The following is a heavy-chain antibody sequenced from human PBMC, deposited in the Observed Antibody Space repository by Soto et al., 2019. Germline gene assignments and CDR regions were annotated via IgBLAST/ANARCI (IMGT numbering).Heavy chain of an antibody. J-gene: IGHJ3*02. CDR1: GFTFSSYA. V-gene: IGHV3-23*01. CDR3: AKDLEFDDFPTGGAFDI. D-gene: IGHD3-3*01. Sequence: GGSLRLSCAASGFTFSSYAMSWVRQAPGKGLEWVSAISGSGGSTYYADSVKGRFTISRDNSKNTLYLQMNSLRAEDTAVYYCAKDLEFDDFPTGGAFDIWGQGTMVTVSS. CDR2: ISGSGGST.